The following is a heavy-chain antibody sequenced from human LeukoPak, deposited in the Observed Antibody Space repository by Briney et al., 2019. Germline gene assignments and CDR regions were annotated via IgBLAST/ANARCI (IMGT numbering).Heavy chain of an antibody. CDR1: GGSISSGGFY. Sequence: PSQTLSLTCTVSGGSISSGGFYWSWIRQHPGKGLERIGYNYYSGSTYYNPSLKSRVSISVDTSKNQFSLKLSSVTGADTAVYYCARERGSSSDYCALDVWGQGTTVTVSS. J-gene: IGHJ6*02. V-gene: IGHV4-31*03. CDR2: NYYSGST. CDR3: ARERGSSSDYCALDV. D-gene: IGHD2-15*01.